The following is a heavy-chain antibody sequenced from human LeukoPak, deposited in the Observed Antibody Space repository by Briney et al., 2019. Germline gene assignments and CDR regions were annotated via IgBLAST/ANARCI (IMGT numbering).Heavy chain of an antibody. CDR1: GYTFTGYY. CDR2: INPNSGGT. J-gene: IGHJ4*02. D-gene: IGHD6-19*01. CDR3: ARDHEPQWPVDY. Sequence: ASVKVSCKASGYTFTGYYMHWVRQAPGQGLEWMGWINPNSGGTNYAQKFQGRVTMTRDTSISTAYMELSRLRSDDTAVYYCARDHEPQWPVDYRGQGTLVTVSS. V-gene: IGHV1-2*02.